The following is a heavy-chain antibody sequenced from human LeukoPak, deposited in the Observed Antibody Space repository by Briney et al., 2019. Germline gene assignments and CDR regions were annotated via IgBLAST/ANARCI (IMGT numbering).Heavy chain of an antibody. CDR3: TRVMGRAAADY. CDR2: IKPDGSEE. V-gene: IGHV3-7*01. Sequence: GGSLRLSCAASGFTFSTYWMYWVRQAPGKGLEWVANIKPDGSEEYYMGSVQGRFTISRDNAKNSLYLQVNSLRVEDTAVYWCTRVMGRAAADYWSQGTLVTVSS. CDR1: GFTFSTYW. J-gene: IGHJ4*02. D-gene: IGHD1-26*01.